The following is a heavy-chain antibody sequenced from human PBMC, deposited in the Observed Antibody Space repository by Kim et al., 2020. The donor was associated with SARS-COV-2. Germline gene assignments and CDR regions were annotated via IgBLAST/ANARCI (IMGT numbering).Heavy chain of an antibody. CDR3: AKSHSRRVRYFDWLLNYFDY. CDR1: GFTFSSYA. Sequence: GGSLRLSCAASGFTFSSYAMSWVRQAPGKGLEWVSAISGSGGSTYYADSVKGRFTISRDNSKNTLYLQMNSLRAEDTAVYYCAKSHSRRVRYFDWLLNYFDYWGQGTLVTVSS. V-gene: IGHV3-23*01. D-gene: IGHD3-9*01. CDR2: ISGSGGST. J-gene: IGHJ4*02.